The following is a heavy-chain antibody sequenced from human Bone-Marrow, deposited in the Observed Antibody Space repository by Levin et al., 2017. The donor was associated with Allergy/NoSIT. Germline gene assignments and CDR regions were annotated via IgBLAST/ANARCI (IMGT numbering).Heavy chain of an antibody. CDR1: GGSISGPY. CDR2: SYYTGSA. J-gene: IGHJ4*02. D-gene: IGHD2-8*02. CDR3: ARLLYTSPTYCLDY. V-gene: IGHV4-59*11. Sequence: SQTLSLTCTVSGGSISGPYWTWIRQTPGKGLEWIGYSYYTGSAEYNPSLKSRVTISVDTSKNQFSLKLSSVTAADTAVYYCARLLYTSPTYCLDYWGQGILVTVSS.